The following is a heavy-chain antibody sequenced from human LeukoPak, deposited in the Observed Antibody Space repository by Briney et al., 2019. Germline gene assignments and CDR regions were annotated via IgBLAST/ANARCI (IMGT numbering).Heavy chain of an antibody. J-gene: IGHJ4*02. CDR2: ISGSGGST. V-gene: IGHV3-23*01. CDR3: AKEVWKNYYDSSGYYDY. D-gene: IGHD3-22*01. Sequence: GGSLRLSCAASEFTFSSYAMSWVRQAPGKGLEWVSAISGSGGSTYYADSVKGRFTISRDNSKNTLYLQMNSLRAEDTAVYYCAKEVWKNYYDSSGYYDYWGQGTLVTVSS. CDR1: EFTFSSYA.